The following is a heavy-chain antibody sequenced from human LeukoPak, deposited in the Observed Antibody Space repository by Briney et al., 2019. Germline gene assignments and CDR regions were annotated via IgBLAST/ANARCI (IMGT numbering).Heavy chain of an antibody. D-gene: IGHD2-8*01. CDR1: GFTFSSYA. J-gene: IGHJ4*02. Sequence: GGSLRLSCAASGFTFSSYAMSWVRQAPGKGLEWVSAIISSGGNTYYADSVKGRLTISRDNSKNTLYLQMNSLRAEDTAVYYCANASPWSTFDYWGQGTLVTVSS. CDR2: IISSGGNT. V-gene: IGHV3-23*01. CDR3: ANASPWSTFDY.